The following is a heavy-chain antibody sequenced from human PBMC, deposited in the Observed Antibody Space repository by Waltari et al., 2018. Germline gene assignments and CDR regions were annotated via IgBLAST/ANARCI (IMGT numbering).Heavy chain of an antibody. CDR3: ARHGSTVTTYWYFDL. V-gene: IGHV4-39*01. Sequence: PGLVKPSETLSLTCTVSGGSISSSSYYWGWIRPPPGKGLEWIGSIYYSGSTYYNPSLKSRVTISVDTSKNQFSLKLSSVTAADTAVYYCARHGSTVTTYWYFDLWGRGTLVTVSS. D-gene: IGHD4-17*01. CDR1: GGSISSSSYY. CDR2: IYYSGST. J-gene: IGHJ2*01.